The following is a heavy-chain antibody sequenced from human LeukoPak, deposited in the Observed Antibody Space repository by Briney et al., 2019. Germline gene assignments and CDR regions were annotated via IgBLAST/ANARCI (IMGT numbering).Heavy chain of an antibody. CDR3: AKDLAVAGDY. Sequence: GGPLRLSCAASGFAFSSYAMSWVRQAPGKGLEWVSAISGSGGSTYYADSVKGRFTISRDNSKNTLYLQMNSLRAEDTAVYYCAKDLAVAGDYWGQGTLVTVSS. CDR2: ISGSGGST. D-gene: IGHD6-19*01. J-gene: IGHJ4*02. V-gene: IGHV3-23*01. CDR1: GFAFSSYA.